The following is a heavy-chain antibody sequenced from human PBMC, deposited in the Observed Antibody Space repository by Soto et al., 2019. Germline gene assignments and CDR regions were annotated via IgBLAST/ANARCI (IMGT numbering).Heavy chain of an antibody. CDR1: GDSVSSDSDA. CDR3: ARDITYYYDSSGPRGLYGMDV. CDR2: TYYRSKWYN. J-gene: IGHJ6*02. Sequence: SQTLSLTCAISGDSVSSDSDAWNWIRQSPSRGLEWLGRTYYRSKWYNDYAVSVKSRTTIDPDTSKNQFSLKLSSVTAADTAVYYCARDITYYYDSSGPRGLYGMDVWGQGTTVTVSS. V-gene: IGHV6-1*01. D-gene: IGHD3-22*01.